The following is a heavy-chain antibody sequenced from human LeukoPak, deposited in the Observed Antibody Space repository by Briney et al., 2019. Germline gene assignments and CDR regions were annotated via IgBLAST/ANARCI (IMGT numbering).Heavy chain of an antibody. CDR3: AREFADSSCYSAYPPWVFDI. J-gene: IGHJ3*02. Sequence: ASATLASKVSGHSSATCCISWERPVAAEWLEWKGWISADNANTNYAKKLQGRVTITTDTSTSRVYMELRSLRSDDTAVYYCAREFADSSCYSAYPPWVFDIWGQGTMVTVSS. CDR1: GHSSATCC. CDR2: ISADNANT. D-gene: IGHD3-22*01. V-gene: IGHV1-18*01.